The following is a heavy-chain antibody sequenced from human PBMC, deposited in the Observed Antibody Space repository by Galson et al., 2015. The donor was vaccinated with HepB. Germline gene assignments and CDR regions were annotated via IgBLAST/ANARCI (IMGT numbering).Heavy chain of an antibody. CDR1: GFIFSNYG. J-gene: IGHJ6*03. CDR2: ISYDGSNK. D-gene: IGHD6-13*01. V-gene: IGHV3-30*18. Sequence: SLRLSCAASGFIFSNYGMHWVRQAPGKGLEWVASISYDGSNKYYADSVKGRFTISRDNYRNTLFLQMNSLRAEDTAMDYCAKQSAYSSRWFTDYYYYMDVWGKGTTVTVSS. CDR3: AKQSAYSSRWFTDYYYYMDV.